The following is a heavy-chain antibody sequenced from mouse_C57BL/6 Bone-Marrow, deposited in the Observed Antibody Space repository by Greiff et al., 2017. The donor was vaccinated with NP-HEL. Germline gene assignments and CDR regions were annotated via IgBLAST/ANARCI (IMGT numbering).Heavy chain of an antibody. V-gene: IGHV1-76*01. CDR1: GCTFTDYY. Sequence: QVQLQQSGAELVRPGASVKLSCKASGCTFTDYYINWVKQRPGQGLEWIARIYPGSGNTYYNEKFKGKATLTAEKSSSTAYMQLSSLTSEDSAVYFCARSGTTVVVHFDYWGQGTTLTVSS. CDR3: ARSGTTVVVHFDY. D-gene: IGHD1-1*01. J-gene: IGHJ2*01. CDR2: IYPGSGNT.